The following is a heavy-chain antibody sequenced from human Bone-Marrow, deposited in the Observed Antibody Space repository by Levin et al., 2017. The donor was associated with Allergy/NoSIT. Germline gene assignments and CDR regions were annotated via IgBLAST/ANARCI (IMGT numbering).Heavy chain of an antibody. CDR2: IKEDESEK. CDR3: ARTQSCGGDCSSQDRPLDY. V-gene: IGHV3-7*01. J-gene: IGHJ4*02. Sequence: GGSLRLSCVGSGFTLRSHWMSWVRQAPGKGPEWVANIKEDESEKNYVDSVKGRFTISRDNAKNSLYLQMNSLRVEDTAVYYCARTQSCGGDCSSQDRPLDYCGQGTLVTVSS. D-gene: IGHD2-21*02. CDR1: GFTLRSHW.